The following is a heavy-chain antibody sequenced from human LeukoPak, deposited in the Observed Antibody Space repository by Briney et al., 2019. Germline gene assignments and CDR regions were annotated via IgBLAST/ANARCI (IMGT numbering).Heavy chain of an antibody. Sequence: ASVKVSCKASGYTFTSYDINWVRRATGQGLEWMGWMNPNSGNTGYAQKFQGRVTMTRNTSISTAYMELSSLRSEDTAVYYCARGRSVEEWLVLGGFDPWGQGTLVTVSS. CDR2: MNPNSGNT. V-gene: IGHV1-8*01. CDR3: ARGRSVEEWLVLGGFDP. J-gene: IGHJ5*02. CDR1: GYTFTSYD. D-gene: IGHD6-19*01.